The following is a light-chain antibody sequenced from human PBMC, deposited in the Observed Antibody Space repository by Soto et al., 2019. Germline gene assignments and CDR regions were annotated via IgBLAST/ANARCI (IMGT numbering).Light chain of an antibody. Sequence: EIVLTQSPGTLSLSPGERATLSCRATQSISSSYLAWYQQKPGQAPRLLIYDASTRATGIPDRFSGSGSGTDFTLTINRLEHEDYAVYHCQQYHSAPRTFGQGTKVDIK. CDR3: QQYHSAPRT. CDR2: DAS. CDR1: QSISSSY. V-gene: IGKV3-20*01. J-gene: IGKJ1*01.